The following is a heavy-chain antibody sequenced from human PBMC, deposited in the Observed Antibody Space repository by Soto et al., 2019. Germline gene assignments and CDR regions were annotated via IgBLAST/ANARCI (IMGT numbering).Heavy chain of an antibody. V-gene: IGHV3-23*01. CDR1: GFTFSSYA. J-gene: IGHJ3*02. CDR2: ISGSGGST. CDR3: AKDLWFDGMIVVVTNDAFDI. D-gene: IGHD3-22*01. Sequence: HPGGSLRLSCAASGFTFSSYAMSWVRQAPGKGLEWVSAISGSGGSTYYADSVKGRFTISRDNSKNTLYLQMNSLRAEDTAVYYCAKDLWFDGMIVVVTNDAFDIWGQGTMVTVSS.